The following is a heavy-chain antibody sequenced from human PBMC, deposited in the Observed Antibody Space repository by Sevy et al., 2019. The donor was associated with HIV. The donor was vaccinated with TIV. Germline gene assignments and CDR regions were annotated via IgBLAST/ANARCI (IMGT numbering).Heavy chain of an antibody. J-gene: IGHJ4*02. CDR3: AGVLVVAGTTPPYYFDY. CDR1: GDSISSYH. D-gene: IGHD6-19*01. CDR2: IYNSGTT. V-gene: IGHV4-59*01. Sequence: SDTLSLTCTVSGDSISSYHWSWIRQPPGKGLEWIGYIYNSGTTKYNPSLKSRVTISVDTSKNQFSLRLTSVTAADKAVYYCAGVLVVAGTTPPYYFDYWGQGSLVTVSS.